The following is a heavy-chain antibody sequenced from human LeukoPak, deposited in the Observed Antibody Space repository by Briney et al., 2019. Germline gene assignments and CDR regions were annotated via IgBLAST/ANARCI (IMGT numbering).Heavy chain of an antibody. CDR2: ISDSGNT. D-gene: IGHD2-21*01. V-gene: IGHV3-23*01. J-gene: IGHJ4*02. CDR3: AKAPVTTCRGAYCYPFDY. Sequence: GALILSCAASGFTLSSYAMSWVRQAPGKGLEWVSAISDSGNTYHADSVKGRFTISRDSSKNTLFLQMNRLRPEDAAVYYCAKAPVTTCRGAYCYPFDYWGQGTLVTVSS. CDR1: GFTLSSYA.